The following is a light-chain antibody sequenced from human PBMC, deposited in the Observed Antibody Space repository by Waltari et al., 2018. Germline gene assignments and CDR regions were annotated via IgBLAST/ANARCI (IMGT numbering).Light chain of an antibody. CDR3: SSYISSSTLEL. Sequence: QSALTQPASVAGSPGQSLTISCPGTSSDVGPYNYVSLYQQHPGKAPKLMIFDVSIRPSGVSNRFSGSKSGNTASLTISGLQAEDEADYYCSSYISSSTLELFGGGTSLTVL. V-gene: IGLV2-14*03. CDR2: DVS. CDR1: SSDVGPYNY. J-gene: IGLJ2*01.